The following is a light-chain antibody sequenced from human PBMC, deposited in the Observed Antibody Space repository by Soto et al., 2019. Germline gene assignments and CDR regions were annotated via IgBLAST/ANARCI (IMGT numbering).Light chain of an antibody. Sequence: QSALTQPASVSGSPGQSITISCTGTSSDVGGYNYVSWYQQHPGKAPKLMIYEVSTRPSGVSSRFSGSKSGNTASLTISGLQAEDEADYYCSSYTISTTLVFGPGTKLTVL. CDR1: SSDVGGYNY. CDR2: EVS. V-gene: IGLV2-14*01. CDR3: SSYTISTTLV. J-gene: IGLJ1*01.